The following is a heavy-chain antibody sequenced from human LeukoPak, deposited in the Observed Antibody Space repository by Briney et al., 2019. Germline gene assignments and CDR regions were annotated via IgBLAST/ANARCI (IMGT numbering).Heavy chain of an antibody. Sequence: GGSLRLSCAASGFIFSSYAMSWVRQAPGKGLEWVSGISGSGGSTYYADSVKGRFTISRDNSKYTLYLQMNSLRAEDTAVYYCAPRGDYFDYWGQGTLVTVSS. V-gene: IGHV3-23*01. D-gene: IGHD1-26*01. CDR3: APRGDYFDY. J-gene: IGHJ4*02. CDR2: ISGSGGST. CDR1: GFIFSSYA.